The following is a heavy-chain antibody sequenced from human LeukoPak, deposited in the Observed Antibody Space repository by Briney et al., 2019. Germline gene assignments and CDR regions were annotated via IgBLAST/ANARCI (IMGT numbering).Heavy chain of an antibody. CDR2: IYYSGST. Sequence: PSETLSLTCTVSGGSISSYYWSWIRQPPGKGLEWIGYIYYSGSTNYNPSLKSRVTISVDTSKNQFSLQLSSVTAADTAVYYCAREEAARPFDHWGQGTLVTVSS. D-gene: IGHD6-6*01. V-gene: IGHV4-59*01. J-gene: IGHJ4*02. CDR1: GGSISSYY. CDR3: AREEAARPFDH.